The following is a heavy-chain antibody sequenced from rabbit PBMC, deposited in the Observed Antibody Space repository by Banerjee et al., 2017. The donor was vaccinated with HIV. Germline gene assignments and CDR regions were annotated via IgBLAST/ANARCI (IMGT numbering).Heavy chain of an antibody. D-gene: IGHD6-1*01. Sequence: QSLEESGGALVKPGASLTLTCTASGFSFSSGSYMCWVRQAPGKGLEWIACIYAGSGGNTYYASWAKGRFTISKTSSTTVTLQMTSLTAADTATYFCARADYTYAGYGYALWGQGTLVTVS. CDR1: GFSFSSGSY. CDR3: ARADYTYAGYGYAL. V-gene: IGHV1S40*01. CDR2: IYAGSGGNT. J-gene: IGHJ3*01.